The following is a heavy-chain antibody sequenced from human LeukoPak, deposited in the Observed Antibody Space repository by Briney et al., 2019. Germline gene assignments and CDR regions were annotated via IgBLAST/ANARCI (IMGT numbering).Heavy chain of an antibody. CDR3: ARDETEATE. J-gene: IGHJ4*02. V-gene: IGHV4-39*07. Sequence: PSETLSLTCTVSGGSISTNYYWGWIRQPPGKGLEWIGSIYYSGNTYYNPSLKSRVTILVDTSKNQFFLKVNSVTAVDTAVYYCARDETEATEWGQGTLVTVSS. CDR2: IYYSGNT. D-gene: IGHD1-14*01. CDR1: GGSISTNYY.